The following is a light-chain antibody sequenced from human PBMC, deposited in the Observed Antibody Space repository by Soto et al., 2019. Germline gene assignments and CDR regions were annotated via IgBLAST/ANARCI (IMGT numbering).Light chain of an antibody. CDR2: DAS. J-gene: IGKJ4*01. Sequence: EIVLTQSPATLSLSPGERATLCCRASQSVSSYLAWYQQKPGQAPRLLIYDASSRATGIPARFSGSGSGTDFTLTISSLEPEDFAVYYCQQRSNWPLLTFGGGTKVEIK. V-gene: IGKV3-11*01. CDR3: QQRSNWPLLT. CDR1: QSVSSY.